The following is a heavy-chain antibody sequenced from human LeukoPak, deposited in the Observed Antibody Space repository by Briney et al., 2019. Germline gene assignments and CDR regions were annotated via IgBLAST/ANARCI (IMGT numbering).Heavy chain of an antibody. Sequence: GGSLRLSCTGSGFTFSTYWMSWVRQAPGKGLEWVARIKEDGSEKDYVDSAKGRFTISRDNARNSLFLQMNSLRVEDTGLYYCARHESARDWFDPWGQGTLDTVSS. CDR2: IKEDGSEK. V-gene: IGHV3-7*01. CDR3: ARHESARDWFDP. J-gene: IGHJ5*02. CDR1: GFTFSTYW.